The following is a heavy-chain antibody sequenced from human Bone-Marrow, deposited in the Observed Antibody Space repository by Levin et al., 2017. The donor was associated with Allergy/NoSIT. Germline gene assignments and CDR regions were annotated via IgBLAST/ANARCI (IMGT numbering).Heavy chain of an antibody. J-gene: IGHJ5*02. Sequence: LSLPCAASGFTFRSSWMSWVRQVPGKGLEWVASIKEDGSEKQYVDSVKGRFTVSRDNAKNSLYLQMNTLRAEDTAVYYCARAVASNWFDPWGQGTLVTVSS. CDR1: GFTFRSSW. D-gene: IGHD5-12*01. V-gene: IGHV3-7*01. CDR3: ARAVASNWFDP. CDR2: IKEDGSEK.